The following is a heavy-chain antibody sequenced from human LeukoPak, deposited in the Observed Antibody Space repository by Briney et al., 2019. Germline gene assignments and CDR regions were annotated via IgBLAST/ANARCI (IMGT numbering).Heavy chain of an antibody. J-gene: IGHJ4*02. CDR2: INPNSGGT. CDR1: GYTFTGYY. D-gene: IGHD6-19*01. V-gene: IGHV1-2*02. Sequence: ASVKVSCKASGYTFTGYYMHWVRQAPGQGLEWMGWINPNSGGTNYAQKFQGRVTMTRDSSISTAYMELSRLRSDDTAVYYCARDRTRTGYSSGWYHDYWGQGTLVTVSS. CDR3: ARDRTRTGYSSGWYHDY.